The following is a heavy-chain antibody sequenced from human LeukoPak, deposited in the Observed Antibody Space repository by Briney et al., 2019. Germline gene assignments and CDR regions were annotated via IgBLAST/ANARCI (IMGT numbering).Heavy chain of an antibody. D-gene: IGHD1-26*01. Sequence: GSLRLSCAASGLTFSGFAMTWVRQAPGKGLEWVSTISGSGGSTYYADSVKGRFTISRDNSKNTLYLQTNSLRAEDTAVYYCAKTMGAIDHDYWGQGALVTVSS. V-gene: IGHV3-23*01. CDR1: GLTFSGFA. J-gene: IGHJ4*02. CDR2: ISGSGGST. CDR3: AKTMGAIDHDY.